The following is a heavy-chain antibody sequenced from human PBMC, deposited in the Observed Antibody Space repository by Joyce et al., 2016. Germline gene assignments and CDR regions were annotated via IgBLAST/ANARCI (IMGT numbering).Heavy chain of an antibody. CDR2: ISGSTTYI. J-gene: IGHJ3*02. CDR1: AFTFRSYS. V-gene: IGHV3-21*06. CDR3: ARGRNSGFDAFDM. Sequence: EVQLVESGGGLVRPGGSLRLSCAASAFTFRSYSINWVRQAPGEGLQWVESISGSTTYIYYADSVKGRFTLSRDNAKNSLFLQMSSLRVEDTALYYCARGRNSGFDAFDMWGQGTMVTVSS. D-gene: IGHD2/OR15-2a*01.